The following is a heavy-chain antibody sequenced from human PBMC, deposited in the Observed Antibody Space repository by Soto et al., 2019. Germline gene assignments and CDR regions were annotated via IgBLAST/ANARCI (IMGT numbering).Heavy chain of an antibody. D-gene: IGHD1-26*01. Sequence: QVQLVQSGAEVKKPGSSVKVSCKASGGTFSSYAISWVRQAPGQGLEWMGGIIPIFGTANYAQKFQGRVTITADESTSTAYMELSSLRSEDTAVYYCARNLVRGGSSSRGLNYFDYWGQGTLVTVSS. CDR3: ARNLVRGGSSSRGLNYFDY. CDR2: IIPIFGTA. V-gene: IGHV1-69*01. CDR1: GGTFSSYA. J-gene: IGHJ4*02.